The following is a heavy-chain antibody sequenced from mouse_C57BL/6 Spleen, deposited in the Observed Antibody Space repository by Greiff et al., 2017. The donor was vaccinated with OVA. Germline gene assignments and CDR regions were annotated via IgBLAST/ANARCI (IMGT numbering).Heavy chain of an antibody. D-gene: IGHD2-3*01. CDR3: ARPRW. CDR1: GFTFSDYG. CDR2: IRSGSSTI. V-gene: IGHV5-17*01. Sequence: EVQRVESGGGLVQPGGSLKLSCAASGFTFSDYGMHCVPQAPEQGLEWVSYIRSGSSTIYYADTVKSRFTISRDNAKNTLFLQMTSLGSEDTAMYYCARPRWWGQGTSVTVSS. J-gene: IGHJ4*01.